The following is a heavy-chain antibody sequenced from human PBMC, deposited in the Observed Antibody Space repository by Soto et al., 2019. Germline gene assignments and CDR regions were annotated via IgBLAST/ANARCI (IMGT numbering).Heavy chain of an antibody. CDR3: AKDLNRGYSVDTPYYYYYIDV. Sequence: VQLVESGGGVVQPGRSLRFSCAASGFTFSSYGMHWVRQAPGKGLEWVAVISYDGSNKYYAESVRGRFTVSRDNSKNTLYLQMDSLRAEDTAVYYCAKDLNRGYSVDTPYYYYYIDVWGKGTTVTVSS. CDR1: GFTFSSYG. CDR2: ISYDGSNK. D-gene: IGHD1-26*01. J-gene: IGHJ6*03. V-gene: IGHV3-30*18.